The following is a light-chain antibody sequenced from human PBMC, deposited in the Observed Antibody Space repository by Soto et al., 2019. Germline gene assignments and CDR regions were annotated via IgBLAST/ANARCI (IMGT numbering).Light chain of an antibody. Sequence: DIQMTQSPSTLSASVGDRVTITCRASQSIRSWLAWYQQKPGKAPQLLIYDASNLESGVPSRFSGSGSGTELTLTISRLQPDDFATYYCQQYDSFSRTFGRGTKVEVK. J-gene: IGKJ1*01. CDR3: QQYDSFSRT. V-gene: IGKV1-5*01. CDR1: QSIRSW. CDR2: DAS.